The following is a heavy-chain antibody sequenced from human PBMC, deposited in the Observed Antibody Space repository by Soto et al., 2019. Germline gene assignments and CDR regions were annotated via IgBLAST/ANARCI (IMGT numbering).Heavy chain of an antibody. CDR1: GFTFTSSA. V-gene: IGHV1-58*01. D-gene: IGHD1-26*01. CDR3: AAVGATSEGY. J-gene: IGHJ4*02. CDR2: IVVGSGNT. Sequence: QMQLVQSGPEVKKPGTSVKVSCKASGFTFTSSAVQWVRQARGQRLEWIGWIVVGSGNTNYAQKFQERVTITRDVSTRTPYMELSSLRSEDKAVYYCAAVGATSEGYWGQGTLVTVSS.